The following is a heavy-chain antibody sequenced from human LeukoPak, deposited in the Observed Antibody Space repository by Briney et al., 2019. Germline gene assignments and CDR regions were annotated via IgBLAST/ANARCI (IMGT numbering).Heavy chain of an antibody. Sequence: AGGSLRLSCAASGSTFSSYAMHWVRQAPGKGLEWVAVISYDGSNKYYADSVKGRFTISRDNSKNTLYLQMNSLRAEDTAVYYCARANGDYEGYYFDYWGQGTLVTVSS. CDR2: ISYDGSNK. CDR1: GSTFSSYA. V-gene: IGHV3-30*04. J-gene: IGHJ4*02. CDR3: ARANGDYEGYYFDY. D-gene: IGHD4-17*01.